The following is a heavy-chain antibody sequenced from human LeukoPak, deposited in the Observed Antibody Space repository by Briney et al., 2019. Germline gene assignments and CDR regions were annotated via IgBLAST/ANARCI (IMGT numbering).Heavy chain of an antibody. CDR1: GFTFSDYY. V-gene: IGHV3-23*01. D-gene: IGHD1-26*01. CDR2: ISGSGGST. J-gene: IGHJ4*02. CDR3: AKGQYSGSPYYFDY. Sequence: PGGSLRLSCAASGFTFSDYYMSWVRQAPGKGLEWVSAISGSGGSTYYADSVKGRFTISRDNSKNTLYLQMNSLRAEDTAVYYCAKGQYSGSPYYFDYWGQGTLVTVSS.